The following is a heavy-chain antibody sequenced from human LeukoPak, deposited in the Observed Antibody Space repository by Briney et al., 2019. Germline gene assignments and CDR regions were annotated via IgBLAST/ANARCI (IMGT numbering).Heavy chain of an antibody. Sequence: GGSLRLSCAASGFTFSSYSMNWVRQAPGKGLEWVSSISSSSSYIYYADSVKGRFTISRDNAKNSLYLQMNSLRAEDTAVYYCARGGGGYDSPYYFDYWGQGTLVTVSS. CDR1: GFTFSSYS. CDR2: ISSSSSYI. J-gene: IGHJ4*02. CDR3: ARGGGGYDSPYYFDY. D-gene: IGHD5-12*01. V-gene: IGHV3-21*01.